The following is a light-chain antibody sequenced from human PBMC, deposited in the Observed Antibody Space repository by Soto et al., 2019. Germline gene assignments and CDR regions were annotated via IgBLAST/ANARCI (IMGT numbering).Light chain of an antibody. V-gene: IGLV1-40*01. CDR2: GNN. CDR3: QSYDSSLNGLV. Sequence: QAVVTQPPSVSGAPGQRVTISCTGSSSNMGTGYDVHWYLHLPGTAPKLLIYGNNNRPSGVPDRFSGSKSGTSASLAITGLQAEDEADYYCQSYDSSLNGLVFGGGTKLTVL. J-gene: IGLJ2*01. CDR1: SSNMGTGYD.